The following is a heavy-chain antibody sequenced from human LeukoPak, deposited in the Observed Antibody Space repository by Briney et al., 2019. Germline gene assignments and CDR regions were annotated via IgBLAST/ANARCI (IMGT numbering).Heavy chain of an antibody. CDR1: GFTFSSSW. Sequence: PGGSLRLSCAASGFTFSSSWMAWVRQAPGKGLEWVGNIKEDGTAKNYVVSVRGRFTISRDNAKNSLYLQMNSLRAEDTAVYYCASTPRKGSSNPTGGDYWGQGTLVTVSS. CDR2: IKEDGTAK. J-gene: IGHJ4*02. CDR3: ASTPRKGSSNPTGGDY. D-gene: IGHD6-13*01. V-gene: IGHV3-7*01.